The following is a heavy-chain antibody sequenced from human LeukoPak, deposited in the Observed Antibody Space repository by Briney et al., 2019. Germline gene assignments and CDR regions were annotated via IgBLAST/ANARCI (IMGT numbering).Heavy chain of an antibody. Sequence: GGSLRLSCAASGFTLSNYNMNWVRQAPGKGLEWVSSISGSSSYLFFADSVKGRFTISRDNTKNSLYLQMNSLRVDDTAVYYCASSIAVAAHYYYYYYMDVWGKGTTVTVSS. V-gene: IGHV3-21*04. CDR2: ISGSSSYL. D-gene: IGHD6-19*01. CDR3: ASSIAVAAHYYYYYYMDV. J-gene: IGHJ6*03. CDR1: GFTLSNYN.